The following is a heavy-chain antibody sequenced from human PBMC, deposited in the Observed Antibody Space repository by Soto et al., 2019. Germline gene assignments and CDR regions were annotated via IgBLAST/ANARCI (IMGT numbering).Heavy chain of an antibody. Sequence: PSETLSLTCTVSGGSISRGGYYWSWIRQHPGKGLEWIGYIYYSGSTYYNPSLKSRVTISVDTSKNQFSLKLSSVTAADTAVYYCARDVGYCSGGSCPDAFDIWGQGTMVTVSS. CDR3: ARDVGYCSGGSCPDAFDI. D-gene: IGHD2-15*01. J-gene: IGHJ3*02. CDR2: IYYSGST. V-gene: IGHV4-31*03. CDR1: GGSISRGGYY.